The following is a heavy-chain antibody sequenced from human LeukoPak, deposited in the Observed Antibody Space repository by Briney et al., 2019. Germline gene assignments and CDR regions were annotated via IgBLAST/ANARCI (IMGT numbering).Heavy chain of an antibody. D-gene: IGHD3-10*01. CDR3: ARLRSPYYYGSGSYGYFDY. Sequence: SETLSLTCALYGGSFSGYYWSWIRQPPGKGLEWIGEIKHSGSTNYNPSLKSRVTISVDTSKNQFSLKLSSVTAADTAVYYCARLRSPYYYGSGSYGYFDYWGQGTLVTVS. J-gene: IGHJ4*02. CDR1: GGSFSGYY. CDR2: IKHSGST. V-gene: IGHV4-34*01.